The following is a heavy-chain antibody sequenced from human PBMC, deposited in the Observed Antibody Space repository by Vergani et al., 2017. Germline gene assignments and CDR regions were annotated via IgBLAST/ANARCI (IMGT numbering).Heavy chain of an antibody. CDR2: VYHSGST. CDR1: GDSINTADY. J-gene: IGHJ4*02. D-gene: IGHD6-25*01. CDR3: AKNSSGGFFDN. Sequence: QVHLQESGPGLVKPSETLSLTCSVSGDSINTADYWGWIRKPPGKGLECIGSVYHSGSTSYNPSLQSRVTISVDTSKNQFSLNLNSMTAADTAIYYCAKNSSGGFFDNWGQGALVTVSS. V-gene: IGHV4-38-2*02.